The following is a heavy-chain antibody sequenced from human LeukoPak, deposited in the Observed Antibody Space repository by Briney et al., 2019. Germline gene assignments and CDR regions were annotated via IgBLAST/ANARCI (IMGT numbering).Heavy chain of an antibody. Sequence: ASVKVSCKASGYTFTSYAMNGVRQAPGQGLEWMGWINTNTGNPTYAQGFTGRFVFSLDTSVSTAYLQISSLKAEDTAVYYCAREDSGSYYGAFDIWGQGTMVTVSS. V-gene: IGHV7-4-1*02. J-gene: IGHJ3*02. CDR1: GYTFTSYA. CDR3: AREDSGSYYGAFDI. CDR2: INTNTGNP. D-gene: IGHD1-26*01.